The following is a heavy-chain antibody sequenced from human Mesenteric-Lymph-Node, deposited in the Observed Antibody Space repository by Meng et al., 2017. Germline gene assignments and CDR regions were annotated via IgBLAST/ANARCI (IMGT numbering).Heavy chain of an antibody. CDR3: AGSFRGITMRGGASNY. J-gene: IGHJ4*02. V-gene: IGHV1-18*01. D-gene: IGHD3-22*01. CDR1: GYTFTSYG. CDR2: ISAYNGNT. Sequence: ASVKVSCKASGYTFTSYGISWVRQAPGQGLEWMGWISAYNGNTNYAQKLQGRVTMTTDTSTSTAYMELRSLRSDDTALFYCAGSFRGITMRGGASNYWGQGTLVTVSS.